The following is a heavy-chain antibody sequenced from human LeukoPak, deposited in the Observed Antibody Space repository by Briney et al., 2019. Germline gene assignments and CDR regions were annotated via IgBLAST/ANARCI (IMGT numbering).Heavy chain of an antibody. J-gene: IGHJ3*02. CDR1: GFTFSTYA. Sequence: GGSLRLSCAASGFTFSTYAMHWVRQAPGKGLEWVSGISWNSGSIGYADSVKGRFTISRDNAKNSLYLQMNSLRAEDTALYYCAKDISYYYDSSGYYAFLAFDIWGQGTMVTVSS. D-gene: IGHD3-22*01. CDR3: AKDISYYYDSSGYYAFLAFDI. V-gene: IGHV3-9*01. CDR2: ISWNSGSI.